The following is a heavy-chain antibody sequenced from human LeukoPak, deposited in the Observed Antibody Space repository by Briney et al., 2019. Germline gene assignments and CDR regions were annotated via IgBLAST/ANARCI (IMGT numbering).Heavy chain of an antibody. D-gene: IGHD3-3*01. Sequence: SETLSLTCNVYQGSMVDHYWSWIRQSPGKGLEWLGYISYSGGTKYNPSLRGRGTMSLDRSKNQFSLNLGSVTAADTAVYYSARGRDFWSNYFGFDPWGQRSLVTVSS. CDR1: QGSMVDHY. V-gene: IGHV4-59*11. J-gene: IGHJ5*02. CDR2: ISYSGGT. CDR3: ARGRDFWSNYFGFDP.